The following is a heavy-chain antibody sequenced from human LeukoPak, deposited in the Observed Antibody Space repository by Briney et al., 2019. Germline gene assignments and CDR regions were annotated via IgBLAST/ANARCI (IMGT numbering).Heavy chain of an antibody. CDR3: AKDYYLYFDY. D-gene: IGHD2/OR15-2a*01. CDR1: GFTFSSNS. Sequence: GGSLRLSCAASGFTFSSNSMNWVRQAPGKGLEWVAFIRYDGSNKYYADSVKGRFTISRDNSKNTLYLQMNSLRAEDTAVYYCAKDYYLYFDYWGQGTLVTVSS. CDR2: IRYDGSNK. J-gene: IGHJ4*02. V-gene: IGHV3-30*02.